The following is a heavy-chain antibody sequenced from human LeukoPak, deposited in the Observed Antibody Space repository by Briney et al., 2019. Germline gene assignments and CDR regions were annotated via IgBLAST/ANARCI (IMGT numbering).Heavy chain of an antibody. CDR1: GGSFSGYY. V-gene: IGHV4-34*01. Sequence: PSETLSLTCAVYGGSFSGYYWSWIRQPPGKGLEWIGEINHSGSTNYNPSLKSRVTISIDTSKNQFSLKLTSVTAADTAVYHCATGGDSGYRPAAFDIWGQGTMVTVSS. J-gene: IGHJ3*02. CDR2: INHSGST. CDR3: ATGGDSGYRPAAFDI. D-gene: IGHD5-12*01.